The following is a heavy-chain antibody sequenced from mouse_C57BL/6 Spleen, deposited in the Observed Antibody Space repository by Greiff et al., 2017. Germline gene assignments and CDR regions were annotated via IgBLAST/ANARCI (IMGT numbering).Heavy chain of an antibody. CDR1: GYAFSSYW. Sequence: VKLQESGAELVKPGASVKISCKASGYAFSSYWMNWVKQRPGKGLEWIGQIYPGDGDTNYNGKFKGKATLTADKSSSTAYMRLSSLTSEDSAVYFCARTRSTGPYYAMDYWGQGTSVTVSS. CDR2: IYPGDGDT. V-gene: IGHV1-80*01. J-gene: IGHJ4*01. CDR3: ARTRSTGPYYAMDY. D-gene: IGHD4-1*01.